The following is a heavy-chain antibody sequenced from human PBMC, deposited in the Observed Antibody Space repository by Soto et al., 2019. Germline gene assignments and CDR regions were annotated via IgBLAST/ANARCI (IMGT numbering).Heavy chain of an antibody. CDR1: GFTFSSYD. J-gene: IGHJ6*02. V-gene: IGHV3-30*18. D-gene: IGHD2-2*01. Sequence: VQLVESGGGLVQPGGSLRLSCAASGFTFSSYDMHWVRQAPGKGLEWVAVISYDGSNKYYADSVKGRFTISRDNSKNTLYLQMNSPRAEDTAVYYCAKPGGQLLDYYYYGMDVRAQGTTVTVSS. CDR3: AKPGGQLLDYYYYGMDV. CDR2: ISYDGSNK.